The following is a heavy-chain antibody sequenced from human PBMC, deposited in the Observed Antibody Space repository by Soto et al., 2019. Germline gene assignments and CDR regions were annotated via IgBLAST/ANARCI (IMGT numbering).Heavy chain of an antibody. CDR3: ARAYYYILTGSSDAFDI. J-gene: IGHJ3*02. CDR1: GYTFTSYD. CDR2: MNPNSGNT. Sequence: ASVKVSCKASGYTFTSYDINWVRQATGQGLEWMGWMNPNSGNTGYAQKFQGRVTMTRNTSISTAYMELSSLRSEDTAVYYCARAYYYILTGSSDAFDIWGQGTMVTVSS. V-gene: IGHV1-8*01. D-gene: IGHD3-9*01.